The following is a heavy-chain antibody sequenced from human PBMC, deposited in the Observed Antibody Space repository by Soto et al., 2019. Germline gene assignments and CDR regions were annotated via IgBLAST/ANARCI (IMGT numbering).Heavy chain of an antibody. CDR1: GGNISSYY. D-gene: IGHD3-16*01. Sequence: SETLSLTSTVSGGNISSYYWSWIRQPPGKGLEWIGYIYYSGSTNYNPSLKSRVTISVDTSKNQFSLKLSSVTAADTAVYYCARGGSNYYYGMDVWGQGTTVTV. J-gene: IGHJ6*02. V-gene: IGHV4-59*01. CDR2: IYYSGST. CDR3: ARGGSNYYYGMDV.